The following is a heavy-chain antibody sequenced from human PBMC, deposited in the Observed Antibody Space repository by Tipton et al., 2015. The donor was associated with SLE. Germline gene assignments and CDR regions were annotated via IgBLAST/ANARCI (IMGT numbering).Heavy chain of an antibody. CDR3: ARGGTPAAAYKGSAP. D-gene: IGHD6-13*01. CDR2: IFYSGST. CDR1: GGSISNYY. J-gene: IGHJ2*01. V-gene: IGHV4-59*01. Sequence: TLSLTCTVSGGSISNYYWNWIRQPPGKGLEWIGYIFYSGSTNYNPSLKSRVTISVDTSKNQFSLKLSSVTAAATAVYYCARGGTPAAAYKGSAPGGRGPLAPVPS.